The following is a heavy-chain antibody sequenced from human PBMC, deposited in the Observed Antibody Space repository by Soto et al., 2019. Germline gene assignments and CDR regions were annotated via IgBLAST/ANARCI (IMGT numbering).Heavy chain of an antibody. CDR1: GYSISSGCY. CDR3: ARDTLGAARIYNWFDP. J-gene: IGHJ5*02. CDR2: IYHSGST. D-gene: IGHD6-6*01. V-gene: IGHV4-38-2*02. Sequence: TSETLSLTCAVSGYSISSGCYWGWIRQPPGKGLEWIGSIYHSGSTYYNPSLKSRVTISVDTSKNQFSLKLSSVTAADTAVYYCARDTLGAARIYNWFDPWGQGTLVTVSS.